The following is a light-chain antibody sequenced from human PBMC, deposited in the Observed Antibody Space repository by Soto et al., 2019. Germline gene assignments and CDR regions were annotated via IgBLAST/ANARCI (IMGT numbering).Light chain of an antibody. V-gene: IGLV2-11*01. Sequence: QSVLTQPRSVSGSPGQSVTVSCTGTSSDVGGYNYVSWYQHHLGKAPKLIVYDVTQRPSGIPDRFSGSKSGNTASLTISGLQPDDEADYHCCSYADNYFYVFGSGTKLTVL. CDR1: SSDVGGYNY. CDR2: DVT. J-gene: IGLJ1*01. CDR3: CSYADNYFYV.